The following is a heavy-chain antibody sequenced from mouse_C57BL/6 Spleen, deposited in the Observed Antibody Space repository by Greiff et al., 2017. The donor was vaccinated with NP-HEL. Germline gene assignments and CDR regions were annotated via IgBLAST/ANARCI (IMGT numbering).Heavy chain of an antibody. D-gene: IGHD1-1*01. CDR1: GYAFSSYW. CDR2: IYPGDGDT. V-gene: IGHV1-80*01. Sequence: QVQLKESGAELVKPGASVKISCKASGYAFSSYWMNWVKQRPGKGLEWIGQIYPGDGDTNYNGKFKGKATLTADKSSSTAYMQLSSLTSEDSAVYFCARDWLTVVATRWYFDVWGTGTTVTVSS. CDR3: ARDWLTVVATRWYFDV. J-gene: IGHJ1*03.